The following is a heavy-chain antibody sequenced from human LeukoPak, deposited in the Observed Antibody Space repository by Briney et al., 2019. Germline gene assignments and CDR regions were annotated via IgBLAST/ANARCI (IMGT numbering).Heavy chain of an antibody. V-gene: IGHV3-21*01. J-gene: IGHJ5*02. Sequence: GGSLRLSCAASGFTFSSYSMNWVRQAPGKGLEWVSSISSSSSYIYYADSVKGRFTTSRDNAKNSLYLQMNSLRAEDTAVYYCARGQELLGWFDPWGQGTLVTVSS. CDR2: ISSSSSYI. D-gene: IGHD1-26*01. CDR1: GFTFSSYS. CDR3: ARGQELLGWFDP.